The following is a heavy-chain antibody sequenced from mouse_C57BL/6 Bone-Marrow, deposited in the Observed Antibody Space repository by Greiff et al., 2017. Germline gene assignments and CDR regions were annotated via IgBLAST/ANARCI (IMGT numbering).Heavy chain of an antibody. CDR3: ARFYGNYFYYAMDY. V-gene: IGHV1-64*01. Sequence: QVQLQQPGAELVKPGASVKLSCKASGYTFTSYWMHWVKQRPGQGLEWIGMIHPNSGSTNYNEKFKRKATLTVDKSSSTAYMQLSSLTSEYSAVYFCARFYGNYFYYAMDYWGQGTSVTVSS. D-gene: IGHD2-1*01. CDR1: GYTFTSYW. CDR2: IHPNSGST. J-gene: IGHJ4*01.